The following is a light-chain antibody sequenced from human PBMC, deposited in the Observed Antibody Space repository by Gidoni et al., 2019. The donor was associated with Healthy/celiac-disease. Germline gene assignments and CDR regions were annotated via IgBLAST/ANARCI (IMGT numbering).Light chain of an antibody. CDR3: QVWDSSSDHVV. V-gene: IGLV3-21*02. CDR1: NIGSKS. CDR2: DDS. J-gene: IGLJ2*01. Sequence: SYVLTQPPSVPVAPGQTARITCGGTNIGSKSVNWYQQKHGQAPVLVVYDDSDRPSGIPKRFSGSNSGNTATLTISRVEAGDEADYYCQVWDSSSDHVVFGGWTKLTVL.